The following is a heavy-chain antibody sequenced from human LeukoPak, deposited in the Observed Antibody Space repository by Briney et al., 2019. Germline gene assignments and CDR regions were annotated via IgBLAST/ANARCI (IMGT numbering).Heavy chain of an antibody. V-gene: IGHV1-2*02. CDR1: GYTFTGYY. CDR3: ARDAHPVLRYFDWLSTSSTRDFDY. CDR2: INPNSGGT. D-gene: IGHD3-9*01. Sequence: ASVKVSCKASGYTFTGYYMHWVRQAPGQGLEWMGWINPNSGGTNYAQKFQGRVTMTRDTSISTAYMELSRLRSDDTAVYYCARDAHPVLRYFDWLSTSSTRDFDYWGQGTLVTVSS. J-gene: IGHJ4*02.